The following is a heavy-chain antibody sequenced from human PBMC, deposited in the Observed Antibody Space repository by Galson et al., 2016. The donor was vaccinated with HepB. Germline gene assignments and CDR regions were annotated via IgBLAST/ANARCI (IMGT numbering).Heavy chain of an antibody. J-gene: IGHJ5*01. CDR1: GGSLKGHF. Sequence: SETLSLTCSVSGGSLKGHFWGWIRQPRGKGLEWIGEINQMRHSNYNPSLKSRVSLSIDTSKNEFSLSLSSMAATDTAVYYCARGSSLLWVDSSFDSWGRGTLVTVS. CDR2: INQMRHS. V-gene: IGHV4-34*01. CDR3: ARGSSLLWVDSSFDS. D-gene: IGHD2-21*01.